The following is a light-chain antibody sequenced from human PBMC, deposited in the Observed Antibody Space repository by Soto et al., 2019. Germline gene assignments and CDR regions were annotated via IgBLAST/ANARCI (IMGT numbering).Light chain of an antibody. Sequence: EVVLTQSPGTLSLSPGARGTRSCRASQFVSSTYLAWYQQRPGQSPRLLIYGESSRATGIPDRFSGGGSETDFTLTISRLESEDSAVYYCPQYGSSGTVGPATQVDIK. CDR1: QFVSSTY. CDR3: PQYGSSGT. V-gene: IGKV3-20*01. J-gene: IGKJ1*01. CDR2: GES.